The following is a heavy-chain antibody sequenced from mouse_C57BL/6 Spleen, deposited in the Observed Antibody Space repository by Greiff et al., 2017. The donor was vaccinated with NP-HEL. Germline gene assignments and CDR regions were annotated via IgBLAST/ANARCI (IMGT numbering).Heavy chain of an antibody. CDR3: TRSLSYGKYYFDY. D-gene: IGHD1-1*01. Sequence: VQLQQSGAELVRPGASVTLSCKASGYTFTDYEMHWVKQTPVHGLEWIGAIDPETGGTAYNQKFKGKAILTADKSSSTAYMELRSLTSEDSAVYYGTRSLSYGKYYFDYWGQGTTLTVSS. J-gene: IGHJ2*01. CDR1: GYTFTDYE. CDR2: IDPETGGT. V-gene: IGHV1-15*01.